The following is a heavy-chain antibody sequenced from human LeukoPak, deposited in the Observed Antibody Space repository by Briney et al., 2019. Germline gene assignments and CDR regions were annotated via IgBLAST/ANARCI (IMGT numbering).Heavy chain of an antibody. D-gene: IGHD6-19*01. V-gene: IGHV3-48*03. Sequence: PGGSLGLSCAASGFTFSSYEMNWVRQAPGKGLEWVSYISSSSSTIYYADSVKGRFTISRDNAKNSLYLQMNSLRAEDTAVYYCARDSSGWYPDYWGQGTLVTVSS. CDR3: ARDSSGWYPDY. CDR2: ISSSSSTI. J-gene: IGHJ4*02. CDR1: GFTFSSYE.